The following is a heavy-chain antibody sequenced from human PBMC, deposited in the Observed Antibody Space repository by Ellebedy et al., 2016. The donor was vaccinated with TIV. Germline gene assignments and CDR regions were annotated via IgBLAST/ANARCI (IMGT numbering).Heavy chain of an antibody. CDR3: ARGGPGGDNWFFGL. CDR2: SGAAGDT. CDR1: GFSLTGSD. Sequence: ESLKISCAASGFSLTGSDLHWVRRPAGKGLEWVSASGAAGDTYYPDSVRGRFTISRESAKNSFYLQMNSLTAGDTAVYYCARGGPGGDNWFFGLWGRGTRVTVSS. V-gene: IGHV3-13*01. D-gene: IGHD3-10*01. J-gene: IGHJ2*01.